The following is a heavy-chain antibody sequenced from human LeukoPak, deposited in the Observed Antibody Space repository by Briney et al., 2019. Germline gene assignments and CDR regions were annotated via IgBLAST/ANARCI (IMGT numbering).Heavy chain of an antibody. V-gene: IGHV3-23*01. CDR3: ARAAMVRGVDYFDS. CDR1: GFTFSSYS. Sequence: GGSLRLSCAASGFTFSSYSVTWVRQAPGKGLEWVSVISGSGGATYYADSVKGRFTISRYNSKHTLYLQMNSLRAEDTAVYYCARAAMVRGVDYFDSWGQGTLVTVSS. J-gene: IGHJ4*02. CDR2: ISGSGGAT. D-gene: IGHD3-10*01.